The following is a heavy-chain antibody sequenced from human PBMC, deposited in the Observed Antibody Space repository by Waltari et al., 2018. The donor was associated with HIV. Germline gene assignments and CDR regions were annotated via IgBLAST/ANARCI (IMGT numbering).Heavy chain of an antibody. Sequence: EVQLLESGGDLVQPGGSLRLSCAASGFSLRGHAMPWVRQAPGKGLEWVSSITANGGRTYYADSVKGRFSISRDNSKNTMSLQMNSLRAEDTAVYYCARGRGDCGGDCYYLDYWGQGALVTVSS. CDR1: GFSLRGHA. CDR3: ARGRGDCGGDCYYLDY. CDR2: ITANGGRT. J-gene: IGHJ4*02. D-gene: IGHD2-21*02. V-gene: IGHV3-23*01.